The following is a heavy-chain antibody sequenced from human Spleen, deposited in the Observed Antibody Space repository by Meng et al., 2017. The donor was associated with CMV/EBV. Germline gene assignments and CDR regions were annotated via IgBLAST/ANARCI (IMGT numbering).Heavy chain of an antibody. J-gene: IGHJ4*02. Sequence: GESLKISCAASGFTFSSYWMSWVRRAPGKGLEWVANIKQDGSEKYYVDSVKGRFTISRDNAKNSLYLQMNSLRAEDTAVYYCARDGVWMTTVTMNYWGQGTLVTVSS. D-gene: IGHD4-17*01. V-gene: IGHV3-7*01. CDR2: IKQDGSEK. CDR1: GFTFSSYW. CDR3: ARDGVWMTTVTMNY.